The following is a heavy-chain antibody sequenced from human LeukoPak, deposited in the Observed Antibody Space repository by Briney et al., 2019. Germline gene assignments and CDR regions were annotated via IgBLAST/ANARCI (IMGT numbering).Heavy chain of an antibody. D-gene: IGHD6-13*01. Sequence: GGSLRLSCAASGFTVSSYYMSWVRQAPGKGLVWVSVIYSDGSTYYADSVRGRFTISRNNSKNTLYLQVSSLRVEDTAVFYCVRDNGAAASIWGQGTLVTVSS. CDR2: IYSDGST. V-gene: IGHV3-66*01. CDR1: GFTVSSYY. J-gene: IGHJ4*02. CDR3: VRDNGAAASI.